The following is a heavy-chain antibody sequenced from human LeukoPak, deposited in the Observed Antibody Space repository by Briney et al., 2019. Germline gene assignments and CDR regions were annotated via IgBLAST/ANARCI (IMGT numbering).Heavy chain of an antibody. D-gene: IGHD1-26*01. J-gene: IGHJ4*02. CDR3: AREGEWELGY. CDR1: GGSISNNNYY. CDR2: IYYSGST. Sequence: PSETLSLTCTVSGGSISNNNYYWDWIRQPPGKGLEWIGSIYYSGSTYYNPSLKSRVTISVDTSKNQLSLKLISVTVADTAVYYCAREGEWELGYWGQGILVTVSS. V-gene: IGHV4-39*07.